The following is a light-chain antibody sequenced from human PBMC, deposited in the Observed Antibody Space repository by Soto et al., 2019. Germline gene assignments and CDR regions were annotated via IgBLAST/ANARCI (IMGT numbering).Light chain of an antibody. Sequence: QSALTQPASVSGSPGQSITISCTGTSSDVGGYNSVSWYQHHPGKAPKLMIYEVSNRPSGVSNRFSGSKSGNTASLTISGLQAEDEADYYCSSYTSRSTLVFGSGTKLTVL. CDR3: SSYTSRSTLV. J-gene: IGLJ1*01. CDR1: SSDVGGYNS. V-gene: IGLV2-14*01. CDR2: EVS.